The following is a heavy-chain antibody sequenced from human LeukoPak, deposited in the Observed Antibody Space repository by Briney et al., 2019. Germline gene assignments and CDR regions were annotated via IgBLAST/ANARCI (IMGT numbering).Heavy chain of an antibody. Sequence: QTGGPLRLSCAASGFTFSSYAMSWVRQAPGKGLEWVSAISGSGGSTYYADSVKGRFTISRDNSKNTLYLQMNSLRAEDTAVYYCAKEAVHYYDSSGYYLSDNYYYGMDVWGQGTTVTVSS. CDR3: AKEAVHYYDSSGYYLSDNYYYGMDV. CDR1: GFTFSSYA. D-gene: IGHD3-22*01. CDR2: ISGSGGST. V-gene: IGHV3-23*01. J-gene: IGHJ6*02.